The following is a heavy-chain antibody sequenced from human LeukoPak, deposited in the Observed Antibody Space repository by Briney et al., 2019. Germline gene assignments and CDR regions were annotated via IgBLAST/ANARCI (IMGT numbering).Heavy chain of an antibody. CDR1: GYTFTGYY. J-gene: IGHJ3*02. CDR2: INPNSGGT. Sequence: ASVKVSCKASGYTFTGYYMHWVRQAPGQGLEWMGWINPNSGGTNYAQKFQGRVTITRDTSISTAYMELSRLRSDDTAVYYCARGWELEQAAFDIWGQGTMVTVSS. V-gene: IGHV1-2*02. CDR3: ARGWELEQAAFDI. D-gene: IGHD1-26*01.